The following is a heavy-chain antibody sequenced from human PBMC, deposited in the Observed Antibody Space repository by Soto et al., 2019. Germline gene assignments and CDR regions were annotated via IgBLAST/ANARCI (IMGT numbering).Heavy chain of an antibody. V-gene: IGHV3-33*01. CDR1: GFTFSNYG. J-gene: IGHJ4*02. Sequence: RLSCAASGFTFSNYGMHWVRQAPGKGLEWVAIIWYDGSNKYYADSVKGRFTISRDNSKNTVYLQMNSLRGEDTAMYYCAAGEPLNYRGQGTLVTVSS. CDR3: AAGEPLNY. CDR2: IWYDGSNK. D-gene: IGHD3-10*01.